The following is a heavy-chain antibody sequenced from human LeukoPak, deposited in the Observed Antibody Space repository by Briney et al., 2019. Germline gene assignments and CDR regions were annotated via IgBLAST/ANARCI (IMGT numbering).Heavy chain of an antibody. D-gene: IGHD2-15*01. CDR1: GFTFSSYS. CDR2: ISSSSSYI. CDR3: AGGYCSGGSCYDPKYFHH. J-gene: IGHJ1*01. V-gene: IGHV3-21*04. Sequence: GGSLRLSCAASGFTFSSYSMNWVRQAPGKGLEWVSSISSSSSYIYYADSVKGRFTISRDNAKNSLYLQMNSLRAEDAAVYYCAGGYCSGGSCYDPKYFHHWGQGTLVTVSS.